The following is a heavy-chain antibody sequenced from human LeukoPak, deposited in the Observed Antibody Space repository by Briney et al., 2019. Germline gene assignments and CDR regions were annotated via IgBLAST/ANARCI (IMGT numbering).Heavy chain of an antibody. J-gene: IGHJ4*02. V-gene: IGHV4-39*07. CDR2: IYYGGTT. D-gene: IGHD6-13*01. Sequence: SETLSLTCSVSSGSISSSSYYWGWIRQPPGKGLEWIGSIYYGGTTYYNPSLKSRVTVSVDTSKNQFSLKLSSVTAADTAVYYCARDHTAGPGGDYYFDYWGQGTLVTVSS. CDR1: SGSISSSSYY. CDR3: ARDHTAGPGGDYYFDY.